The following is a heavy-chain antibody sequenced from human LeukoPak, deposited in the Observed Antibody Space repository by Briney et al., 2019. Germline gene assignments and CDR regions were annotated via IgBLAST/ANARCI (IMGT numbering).Heavy chain of an antibody. CDR1: GGSLSSYY. Sequence: SSETLSLTCTVSGGSLSSYYWSWIRQPPGKGLEWIGSIYHSGSAYYNPSLKSRVTISEDTSKNQFSLKLSSVTAADTAVYYCARDRGSWVNWFDPWGQGTLVTVSS. D-gene: IGHD1-26*01. CDR2: IYHSGSA. V-gene: IGHV4-59*12. J-gene: IGHJ5*02. CDR3: ARDRGSWVNWFDP.